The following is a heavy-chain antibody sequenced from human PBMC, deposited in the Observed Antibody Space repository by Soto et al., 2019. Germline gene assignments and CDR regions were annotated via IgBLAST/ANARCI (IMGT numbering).Heavy chain of an antibody. D-gene: IGHD3-16*01. CDR3: AKDGDGGSYFFDY. V-gene: IGHV3-30-3*01. CDR2: ISFDGSNK. CDR1: GFTFSPYA. Sequence: GGSLRLSCAASGFTFSPYAMHWVRQAPGKGLEWVSVISFDGSNKYYADSVKGRFTISRDNSEKKLYLQMNRLTAEDTAVYYWAKDGDGGSYFFDYWGQGTLVTVSS. J-gene: IGHJ4*02.